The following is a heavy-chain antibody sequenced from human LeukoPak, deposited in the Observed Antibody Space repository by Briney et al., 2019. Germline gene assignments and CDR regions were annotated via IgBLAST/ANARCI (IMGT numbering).Heavy chain of an antibody. J-gene: IGHJ4*02. Sequence: ASVKVSCQASGYTFTSYGISWVRQAPGQGLEWMGWISAYNGNTNYAQKLQGRVTMTTDTSTSKAYMELRSLRSDDTAVYYCARDRGSSSWYGGDFDYWGQGTLVTVSS. D-gene: IGHD6-13*01. CDR1: GYTFTSYG. CDR2: ISAYNGNT. V-gene: IGHV1-18*01. CDR3: ARDRGSSSWYGGDFDY.